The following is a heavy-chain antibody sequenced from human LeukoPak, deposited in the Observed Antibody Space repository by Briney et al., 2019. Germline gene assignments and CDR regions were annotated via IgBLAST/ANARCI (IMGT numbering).Heavy chain of an antibody. J-gene: IGHJ4*02. CDR1: GFTFDDYG. CDR2: INWNGGST. D-gene: IGHD6-13*01. Sequence: GGSLRLSCAASGFTFDDYGMSWVRQAPGKGLEWVSGINWNGGSTGYADSVKGRFTISRDNAKNSLYLQMNSLRAEDTALYYCARDGGPEYSSTWYLYWGQGTLVTVSS. CDR3: ARDGGPEYSSTWYLY. V-gene: IGHV3-20*04.